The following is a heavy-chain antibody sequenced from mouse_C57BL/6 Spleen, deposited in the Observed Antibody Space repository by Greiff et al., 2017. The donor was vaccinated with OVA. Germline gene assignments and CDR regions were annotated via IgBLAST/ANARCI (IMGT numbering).Heavy chain of an antibody. V-gene: IGHV1-52*01. CDR3: ARSGIYYDPSYAMDY. CDR2: IDPSDSET. CDR1: GYTFPSYW. Sequence: QVQLQQPGAELVRPGSSVKLSCKASGYTFPSYWMHWVKQRPIQGLEWIGNIDPSDSETHYNQKFKDKATLTVDKSSSTAYMQLSSLTSEDSAVYYCARSGIYYDPSYAMDYWGQGTSVTVSS. D-gene: IGHD2-4*01. J-gene: IGHJ4*01.